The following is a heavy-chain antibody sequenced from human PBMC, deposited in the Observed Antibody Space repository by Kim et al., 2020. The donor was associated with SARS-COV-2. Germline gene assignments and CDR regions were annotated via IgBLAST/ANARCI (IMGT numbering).Heavy chain of an antibody. CDR3: AILTYYYGSGSYYTFDY. V-gene: IGHV4-39*07. Sequence: LKSRVTISVDTSKNQFSLKLSSVTAADTAVYYCAILTYYYGSGSYYTFDYWGQGTLVTVSS. D-gene: IGHD3-10*01. J-gene: IGHJ4*02.